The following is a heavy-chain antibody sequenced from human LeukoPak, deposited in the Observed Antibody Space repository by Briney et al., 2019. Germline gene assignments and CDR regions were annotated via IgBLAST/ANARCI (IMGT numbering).Heavy chain of an antibody. V-gene: IGHV3-30*03. CDR3: AVSPMGGDYARQQKYFQH. CDR2: ISYDGSNK. Sequence: SGGSLRLSCAASGFPFSSYGMHWVRQAPGKGLEWVAVISYDGSNKYYADSVKGRFTISRDNSKNTLYLQMNSLRAEDTAVYYCAVSPMGGDYARQQKYFQHWGQGTLVTVSS. CDR1: GFPFSSYG. J-gene: IGHJ1*01. D-gene: IGHD4-17*01.